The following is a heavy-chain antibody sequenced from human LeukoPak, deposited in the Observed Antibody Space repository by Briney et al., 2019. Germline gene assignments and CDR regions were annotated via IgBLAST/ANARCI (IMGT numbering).Heavy chain of an antibody. V-gene: IGHV1-2*02. D-gene: IGHD6-19*01. CDR1: GYTFTGYY. J-gene: IGHJ4*02. Sequence: PGASVKVSCKASGYTFTGYYMHWVRQAPGQGLEWMGWINPNSGGTNYAQKFQGRVTMTRDTSISTAYMELSRLRSDDTAVYYCARCADSRGGWYACYFDYWGQGTLVTVSS. CDR2: INPNSGGT. CDR3: ARCADSRGGWYACYFDY.